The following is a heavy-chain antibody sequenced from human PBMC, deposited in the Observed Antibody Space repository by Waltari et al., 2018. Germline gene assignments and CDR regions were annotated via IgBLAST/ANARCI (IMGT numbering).Heavy chain of an antibody. J-gene: IGHJ4*02. D-gene: IGHD6-19*01. Sequence: EVQVVESGGGLVQPGGSLKLSCATSGFGFSGPTIHWVRQTSGKGLEWVGRIRRQPYNYATAYSASVKGRFTISRDDSKNTAYLQMNNLMTEDTAVYYCSGGEVTGTDFWGQGTLVTVSS. CDR2: IRRQPYNYAT. V-gene: IGHV3-73*01. CDR1: GFGFSGPT. CDR3: SGGEVTGTDF.